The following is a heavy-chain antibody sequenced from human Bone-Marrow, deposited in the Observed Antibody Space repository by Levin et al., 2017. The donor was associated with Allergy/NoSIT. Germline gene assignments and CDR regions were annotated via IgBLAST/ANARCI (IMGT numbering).Heavy chain of an antibody. CDR3: RGVYAQNFDNYGMDV. CDR1: GFTFTNSW. CDR2: IKRTIEGGTT. Sequence: AGGSLRLSCAASGFTFTNSWMNWVRQAPGKGLEWVGRIKRTIEGGTTDYAAPVKGRFTISRDDSKNTLYLEMSSLKIEVTAIYYCRGVYAQNFDNYGMDVWGQGTTVTVSS. V-gene: IGHV3-15*07. J-gene: IGHJ6*02. D-gene: IGHD2-8*01.